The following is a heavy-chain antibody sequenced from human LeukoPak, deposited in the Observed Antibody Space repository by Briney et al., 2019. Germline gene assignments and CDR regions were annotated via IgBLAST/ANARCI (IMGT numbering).Heavy chain of an antibody. D-gene: IGHD5-12*01. CDR3: ARDPSSYSGHDRGIDY. Sequence: QPGGSLRLSCAASGFTFNTYEMNGVRQAPGKGLEWVSYISSRGSTRYYANSVKGRFTISRDNAKNSLYLQMNSLTAEDTAVYYCARDPSSYSGHDRGIDYWGQGTLVTVSS. V-gene: IGHV3-48*03. J-gene: IGHJ4*02. CDR2: ISSRGSTR. CDR1: GFTFNTYE.